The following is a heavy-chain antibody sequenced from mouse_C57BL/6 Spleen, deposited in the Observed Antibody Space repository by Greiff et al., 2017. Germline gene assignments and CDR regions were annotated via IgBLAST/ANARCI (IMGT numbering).Heavy chain of an antibody. CDR2: INPSNGGT. D-gene: IGHD2-10*02. CDR1: GYTFTSHW. Sequence: VKLQQPGTELVKPGASVKLFCKASGYTFTSHWMHWVKQRPGQGLEWIGNINPSNGGTNYNEKFKSKATLTVDKSSSTAYMQLSSLTSEDSAVYYCARGYGNYDAMDYWGQGTSVTVSS. CDR3: ARGYGNYDAMDY. J-gene: IGHJ4*01. V-gene: IGHV1-53*01.